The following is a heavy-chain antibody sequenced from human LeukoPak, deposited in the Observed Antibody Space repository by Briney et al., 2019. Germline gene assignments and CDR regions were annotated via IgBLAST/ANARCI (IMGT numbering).Heavy chain of an antibody. CDR1: GGSFSAYY. CDR3: ARAGEGLLLWFGELSAYYYYGMDV. CDR2: INHSGST. J-gene: IGHJ6*02. D-gene: IGHD3-10*01. V-gene: IGHV4-34*01. Sequence: SETLSLTCAVYGGSFSAYYWSWVRQPPGKGLEWIGEINHSGSTNYNPSLKSRVTMSVDTSKNQFSLKLSSVTAADTAVYYCARAGEGLLLWFGELSAYYYYGMDVWGQGTTVTVSS.